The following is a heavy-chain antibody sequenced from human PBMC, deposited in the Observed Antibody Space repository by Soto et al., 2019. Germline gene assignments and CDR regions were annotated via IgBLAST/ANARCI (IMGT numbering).Heavy chain of an antibody. J-gene: IGHJ4*02. CDR3: AKDTVAIRSFYFDS. CDR2: ISGSGDRT. CDR1: GFTFGNYA. V-gene: IGHV3-23*01. D-gene: IGHD2-21*01. Sequence: EVQLLVSGGRFVQPGGSLKLSCEASGFTFGNYAMTWVRQAPGKRLEWVSTISGSGDRTYYADSVTGRFTISRDNSKNTLYLQMHSLGVEDTAVYFCAKDTVAIRSFYFDSWAQGTLVTVSS.